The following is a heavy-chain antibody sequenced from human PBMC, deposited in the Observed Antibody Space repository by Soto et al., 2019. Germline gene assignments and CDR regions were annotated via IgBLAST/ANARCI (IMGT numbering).Heavy chain of an antibody. CDR3: ARGYGCTNGVCHDY. V-gene: IGHV4-31*03. Sequence: PSETLSLTCTVSGGSISSGGYYWSWIRHHPGKGLEWIGYIYYSGSTYYNPSLKSRVTISVDTSKNQFSLKLSSVTAADTAVYYCARGYGCTNGVCHDYWGQGTLVTVSS. J-gene: IGHJ4*02. D-gene: IGHD2-8*01. CDR2: IYYSGST. CDR1: GGSISSGGYY.